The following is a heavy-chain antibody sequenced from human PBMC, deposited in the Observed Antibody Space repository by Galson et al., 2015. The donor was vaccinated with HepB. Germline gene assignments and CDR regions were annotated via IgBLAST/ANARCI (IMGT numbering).Heavy chain of an antibody. D-gene: IGHD2-2*02. CDR1: GGTFSTYA. CDR3: VRATTYCSTTTCYSASSRHHYYYYMDV. V-gene: IGHV1-69*13. CDR2: IIPVFGTA. Sequence: SVKVSCKAAGGTFSTYAIRWVRQAPGQGLEWMGGIIPVFGTANYAQKFHGRVTITAAESTSTVDMELSSLRSEDTAVYYCVRATTYCSTTTCYSASSRHHYYYYMDVWGKGTTVTVSS. J-gene: IGHJ6*03.